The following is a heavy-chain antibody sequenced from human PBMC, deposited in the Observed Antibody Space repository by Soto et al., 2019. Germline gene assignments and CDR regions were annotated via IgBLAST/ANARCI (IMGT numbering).Heavy chain of an antibody. J-gene: IGHJ6*02. Sequence: SVKVSCKASGGTFSSYAISWVRQAPGQGLEWMGGIIPIFGTANYAQKFQGRVTITADESTSTAYMELSSLRSEDTAVYYCASGSSTSWDYYYYGMDVWGQGTTVTVSS. CDR2: IIPIFGTA. V-gene: IGHV1-69*13. CDR1: GGTFSSYA. D-gene: IGHD2-2*01. CDR3: ASGSSTSWDYYYYGMDV.